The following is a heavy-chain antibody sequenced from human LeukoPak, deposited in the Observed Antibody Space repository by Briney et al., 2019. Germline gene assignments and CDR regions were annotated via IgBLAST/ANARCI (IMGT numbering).Heavy chain of an antibody. CDR2: ISSSSSYI. Sequence: KSGGSLRLSCAASGFTFSSYSMNWVRQAPGKGLEWVSSISSSSSYIYYADSVKGRFTISRDNAKNSLYLQMNSLRAEDTAVYYCARVASGSYSYYYSYGMDVWGQGTTVTVSS. D-gene: IGHD1-26*01. CDR3: ARVASGSYSYYYSYGMDV. J-gene: IGHJ6*02. V-gene: IGHV3-21*01. CDR1: GFTFSSYS.